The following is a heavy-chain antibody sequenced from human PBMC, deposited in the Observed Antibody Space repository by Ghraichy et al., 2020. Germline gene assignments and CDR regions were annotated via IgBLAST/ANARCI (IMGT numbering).Heavy chain of an antibody. V-gene: IGHV3-21*01. CDR2: ISSSSSYI. J-gene: IGHJ4*02. CDR1: GFTFSSYS. CDR3: ARDRCSSTSCYGMFDY. D-gene: IGHD2-2*01. Sequence: GESLNISCAASGFTFSSYSMNWVRQAPGKGLEWVSSISSSSSYIYYADSVKGRFTISRDNAKNSLYLQMNSLRAEDTAVYYCARDRCSSTSCYGMFDYWGQGTLVTVSS.